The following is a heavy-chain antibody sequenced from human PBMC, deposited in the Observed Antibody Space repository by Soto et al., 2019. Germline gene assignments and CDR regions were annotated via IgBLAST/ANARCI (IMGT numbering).Heavy chain of an antibody. CDR1: GDSISTYY. CDR3: ARHVPYCSDTSHCAYGMDV. Sequence: SETLSLTCTVSGDSISTYYLSWIRQTPGKGLEWIGYIYYSGSTNYNPSLKSRVTISVDTSKNQFSLKLSSVTAADPAVYYCARHVPYCSDTSHCAYGMDVWGQGTTVTVSS. D-gene: IGHD2-2*01. CDR2: IYYSGST. V-gene: IGHV4-59*08. J-gene: IGHJ6*02.